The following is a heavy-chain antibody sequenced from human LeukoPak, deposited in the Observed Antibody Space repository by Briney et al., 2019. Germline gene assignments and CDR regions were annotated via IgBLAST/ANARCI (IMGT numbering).Heavy chain of an antibody. CDR1: GFTFSSYA. CDR3: VKGRRVATNPYFDY. D-gene: IGHD5-12*01. J-gene: IGHJ4*02. Sequence: GGSLRLSCSASGFTFSSYAMHWVRQAPGKGLEYVSAISSNGGSTYYADSVKGRFTISRDNSKNTLYLQMSSPRAEDTAVYYCVKGRRVATNPYFDYWGQGTLVTVSS. CDR2: ISSNGGST. V-gene: IGHV3-64D*06.